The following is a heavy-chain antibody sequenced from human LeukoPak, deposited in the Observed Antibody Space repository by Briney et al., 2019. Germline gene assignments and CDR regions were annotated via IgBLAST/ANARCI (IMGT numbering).Heavy chain of an antibody. Sequence: SVKVSCKASGYTFTYRYLHWVRQAPGQALEWMGWITPFNGNNNYAQKFQDRVTSTRDRSMSTAYMELSSLRSEDTAMYYCARFSGYDTTDDYWGQGTLVTVSS. V-gene: IGHV1-45*02. CDR3: ARFSGYDTTDDY. D-gene: IGHD5-12*01. CDR1: GYTFTYRY. CDR2: ITPFNGNN. J-gene: IGHJ4*02.